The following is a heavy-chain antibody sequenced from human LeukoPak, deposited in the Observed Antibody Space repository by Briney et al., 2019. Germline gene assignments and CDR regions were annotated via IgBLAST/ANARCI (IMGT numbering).Heavy chain of an antibody. Sequence: GGSLRLSCAASRFSFDSYVMSWVRQAPGKGLECVSGISATGDNTYYADSVKGRFTISRDNSKNTLYLQMNSLRVEDTAVYYCAKVSGRIQIWPQPFGDGMDVWGQGTTVTVSS. CDR1: RFSFDSYV. V-gene: IGHV3-23*01. CDR3: AKVSGRIQIWPQPFGDGMDV. D-gene: IGHD5-18*01. CDR2: ISATGDNT. J-gene: IGHJ6*02.